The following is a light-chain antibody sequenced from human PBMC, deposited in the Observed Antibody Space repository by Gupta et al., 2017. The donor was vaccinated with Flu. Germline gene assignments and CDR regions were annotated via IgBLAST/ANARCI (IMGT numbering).Light chain of an antibody. Sequence: GTLACRASQRSSSRYLAWYQQKPGQAPRLLIYVVSSRATGIPDRFSGSGSGTDFTLTITRLEPEDFAVYYCHHGNSRAKEYTFGLGTKLEIK. J-gene: IGKJ2*01. CDR2: VVS. CDR1: QRSSSRY. V-gene: IGKV3-20*01. CDR3: HHGNSRAKEYT.